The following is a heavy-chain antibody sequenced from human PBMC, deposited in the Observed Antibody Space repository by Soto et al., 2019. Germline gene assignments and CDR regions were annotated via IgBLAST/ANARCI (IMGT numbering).Heavy chain of an antibody. V-gene: IGHV1-18*01. J-gene: IGHJ4*02. CDR1: GYTFTSYG. Sequence: QVQLVQSGAKVKKPGASVKVSCKASGYTFTSYGISWVRQAPGQGLEWMGWISAYNGNTNYAQKLQGRVTMTTDTSTSTAYMELRSLRSDDTAVYYCARDPRLGIQLYLPFDYWGQGTLVTVSS. CDR3: ARDPRLGIQLYLPFDY. CDR2: ISAYNGNT. D-gene: IGHD5-18*01.